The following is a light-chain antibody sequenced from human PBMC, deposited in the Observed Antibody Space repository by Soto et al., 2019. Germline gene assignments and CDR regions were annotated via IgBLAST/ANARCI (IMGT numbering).Light chain of an antibody. V-gene: IGKV3-20*01. CDR2: GAS. CDR3: QQYGSSPTT. J-gene: IGKJ5*01. CDR1: QSVSSSY. Sequence: EIVLTQSPGTLSLSPGERDTLSCRASQSVSSSYLAWYQQKPGQAPRLLIYGASSRASGIPDRFSGSGSGTDFTLIISRLEPEDCAVYSCQQYGSSPTTFGQGTRLEIK.